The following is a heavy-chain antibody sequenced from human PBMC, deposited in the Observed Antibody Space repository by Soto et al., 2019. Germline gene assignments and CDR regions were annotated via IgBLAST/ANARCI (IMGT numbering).Heavy chain of an antibody. CDR1: GGSISSSNW. D-gene: IGHD2-21*01. CDR2: IYHSGST. CDR3: ARVWSLYYYGMDV. V-gene: IGHV4-4*02. J-gene: IGHJ6*02. Sequence: QVQLQESGPGLVKPSGTLSLTCAVSGGSISSSNWWSWVRQPPGKGLEWIGEIYHSGSTNYNPSLKSRVTIAVDKSKTQFSRKLSSVTAADTAVYYCARVWSLYYYGMDVWGQGTTVTVSS.